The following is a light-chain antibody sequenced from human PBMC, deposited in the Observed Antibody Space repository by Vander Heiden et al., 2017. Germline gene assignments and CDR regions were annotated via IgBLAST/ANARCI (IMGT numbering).Light chain of an antibody. V-gene: IGKV3-20*01. J-gene: IGKJ1*01. CDR3: QQDGNSHRT. CDR1: RFVRSSR. Sequence: EIVLTQSPGTLSLSPGKRATLSCRASRFVRSSRLAWYQQKPGQAPRLLIYEASSRAAGIPDRFSGSGSGTDFTLTISSLEPEDFALYYCQQDGNSHRTFGQGTKVEI. CDR2: EAS.